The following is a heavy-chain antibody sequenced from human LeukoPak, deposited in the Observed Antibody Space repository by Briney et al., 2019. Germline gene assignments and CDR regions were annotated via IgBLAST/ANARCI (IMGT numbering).Heavy chain of an antibody. J-gene: IGHJ6*03. CDR1: GYTFTGYY. CDR2: INPNSGGT. Sequence: ASVKVSCKASGYTFTGYYMHWVRQAPGQGLEWMGWINPNSGGTNYVQKFQGRVTMTRDTSISTAYMELSRLRSDDTAVYYCARDYYDPLDYYYMDVWGKGTTVTVSS. CDR3: ARDYYDPLDYYYMDV. D-gene: IGHD3-22*01. V-gene: IGHV1-2*02.